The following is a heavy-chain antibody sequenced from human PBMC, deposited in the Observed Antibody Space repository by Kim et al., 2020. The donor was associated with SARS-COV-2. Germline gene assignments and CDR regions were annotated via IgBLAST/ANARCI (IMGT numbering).Heavy chain of an antibody. J-gene: IGHJ3*02. Sequence: GGSLRLSCAASGFTFSSYSMNWVRQAPGKGLEWVSSISSSSSYIYYADSVKGRFTISRDNAKNSLYLQMNSLRAEDTAVYYCARARYPLNYYGLEPPDAFDIWGQGTMVTVSS. D-gene: IGHD3-10*01. V-gene: IGHV3-21*01. CDR2: ISSSSSYI. CDR3: ARARYPLNYYGLEPPDAFDI. CDR1: GFTFSSYS.